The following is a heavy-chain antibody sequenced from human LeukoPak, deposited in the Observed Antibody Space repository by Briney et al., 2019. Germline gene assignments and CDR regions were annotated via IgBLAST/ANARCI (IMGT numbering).Heavy chain of an antibody. V-gene: IGHV3-30*18. J-gene: IGHJ4*02. CDR1: GFTFSNYW. CDR2: ISYDGSNK. Sequence: PGGSLRLSCAASGFTFSNYWMNWVRQAPGKGLEWVAVISYDGSNKYYADSVKGRFTISRDNSKNTLYLQMNSLRAEDTAVYYCAKDWAHPRIVVVPGPDYWGQGTLVTVSS. D-gene: IGHD2-2*01. CDR3: AKDWAHPRIVVVPGPDY.